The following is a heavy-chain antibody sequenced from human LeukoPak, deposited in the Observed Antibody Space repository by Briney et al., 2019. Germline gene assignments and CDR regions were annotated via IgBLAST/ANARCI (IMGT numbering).Heavy chain of an antibody. V-gene: IGHV3-30-3*01. CDR3: ARDPLNRRWGSYYFDY. D-gene: IGHD1-14*01. CDR2: ISYDGSNE. Sequence: GGSLRVSCAASGFTFSNYAMHWVRQAPGKGVECVALISYDGSNESYEDSVKGRFTISRDNSRSTLYLQMSSLRSEDTAVYYCARDPLNRRWGSYYFDYWGLGTLVTVSS. CDR1: GFTFSNYA. J-gene: IGHJ4*02.